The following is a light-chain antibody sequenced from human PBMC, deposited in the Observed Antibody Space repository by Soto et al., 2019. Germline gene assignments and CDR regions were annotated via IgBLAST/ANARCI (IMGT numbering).Light chain of an antibody. V-gene: IGLV1-44*01. CDR3: AAWDDSLNGWV. J-gene: IGLJ3*02. CDR1: SSNIGSDA. Sequence: QSVLTQPPSASGTPGQRVTISCSGSSSNIGSDAVNWYQQLPGTAPKLLIYDNNERPSGVPDRFSGSKSSTSASLAIGGLRSDDEADYFCAAWDDSLNGWVFGGGTKLTVL. CDR2: DNN.